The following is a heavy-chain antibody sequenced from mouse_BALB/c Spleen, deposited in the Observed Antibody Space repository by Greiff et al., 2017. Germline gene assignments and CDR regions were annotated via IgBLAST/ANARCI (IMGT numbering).Heavy chain of an antibody. CDR2: INPSTGGT. D-gene: IGHD4-1*01. Sequence: QVQLQQSGAELVKPGASVKLSCKASGYTFTSYYMYWVKQRPGQGLEWIGGINPSTGGTNFNEKFKSKATLTVDKSSSTAYMQLSSLTSEDSAVYYCTRANWDEAWFAYWGQGTLVTVSA. CDR1: GYTFTSYY. J-gene: IGHJ3*01. V-gene: IGHV1S81*02. CDR3: TRANWDEAWFAY.